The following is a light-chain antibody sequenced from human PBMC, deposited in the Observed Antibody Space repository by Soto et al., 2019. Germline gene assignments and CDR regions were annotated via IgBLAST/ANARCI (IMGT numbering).Light chain of an antibody. CDR2: EVS. CDR3: SSYAGSDVFV. Sequence: QSALTQPASVSGSPGQSITISCTGTSSDVGGYDYVSWYRLHPGKAPKLMVFEVSNRPSGVSYRFSGSKSGNTASLTISGLQAEDEADYYCSSYAGSDVFVFGTGTKVTVL. J-gene: IGLJ1*01. CDR1: SSDVGGYDY. V-gene: IGLV2-14*01.